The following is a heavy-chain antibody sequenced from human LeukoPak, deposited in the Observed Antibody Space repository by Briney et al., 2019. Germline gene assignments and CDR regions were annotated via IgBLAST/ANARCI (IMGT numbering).Heavy chain of an antibody. J-gene: IGHJ3*02. CDR1: GFTFSRYS. V-gene: IGHV3-21*01. CDR3: ARVGDYDAFDI. CDR2: ISSSGSYI. Sequence: WGSLRLSCAASGFTFSRYSMNWVRQAPGKGPEWVSSISSSGSYIYYADSVKGRFTISRDNAKNSLYLQMNSLRADDTAVYYCARVGDYDAFDIWGQGTMVTVSS. D-gene: IGHD4-17*01.